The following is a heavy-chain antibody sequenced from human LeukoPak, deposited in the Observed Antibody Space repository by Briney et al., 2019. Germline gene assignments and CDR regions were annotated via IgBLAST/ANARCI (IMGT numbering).Heavy chain of an antibody. CDR1: GFTFSSYA. V-gene: IGHV3-30-3*01. J-gene: IGHJ4*02. CDR3: ARVYGVHFYY. D-gene: IGHD4-17*01. CDR2: ISYDGSNK. Sequence: PGRSLRLSCGASGFTFSSYAMHWVRQAPGKGLEWVAVISYDGSNKYYADSVKGRFSISRDNSKNTLYLQMNSLRAEDTAVFYCARVYGVHFYYWGQGTLVTVPS.